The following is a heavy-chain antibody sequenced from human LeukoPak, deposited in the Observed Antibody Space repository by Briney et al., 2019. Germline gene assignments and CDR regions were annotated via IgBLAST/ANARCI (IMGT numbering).Heavy chain of an antibody. Sequence: GGSLRLSCAASGFTFSSYPMHWVRQAPGKGLEYVSTISSNGGSTYYANSVKGRFTISRDNSKNTLYLQMGSLRAEDMAVYYCASGDSSSWSFPFDYWGQGTLVTVSS. CDR1: GFTFSSYP. V-gene: IGHV3-64*01. CDR3: ASGDSSSWSFPFDY. CDR2: ISSNGGST. J-gene: IGHJ4*02. D-gene: IGHD6-13*01.